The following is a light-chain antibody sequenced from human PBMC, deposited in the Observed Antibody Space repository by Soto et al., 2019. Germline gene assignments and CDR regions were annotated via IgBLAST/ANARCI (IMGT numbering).Light chain of an antibody. Sequence: EIVLTQSPGTLSLSPGERATLSCRAGQSVSSTFLAWYQQKPGQAPRLLIYDASTRATGITDRFSGSGSGTDFSLIISRLEPEDFAVYYCQHYGSSPPTLTFGGGTKVEIK. CDR2: DAS. V-gene: IGKV3-20*01. J-gene: IGKJ4*01. CDR3: QHYGSSPPTLT. CDR1: QSVSSTF.